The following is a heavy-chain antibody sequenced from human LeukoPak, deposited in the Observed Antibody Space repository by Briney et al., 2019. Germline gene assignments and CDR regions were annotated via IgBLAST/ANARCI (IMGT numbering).Heavy chain of an antibody. J-gene: IGHJ4*02. V-gene: IGHV3-11*04. CDR3: ARVKYSGSYPHDY. CDR2: ISSSGSTI. D-gene: IGHD1-26*01. CDR1: GFTFSDYY. Sequence: GGSLRLSCAASGFTFSDYYMSWIRQAPGKGLEWVSYISSSGSTIYYADSVKGRFTISRDNSKNSLYLQMNSLRAEDTALYYCARVKYSGSYPHDYWGQGNLVTVSS.